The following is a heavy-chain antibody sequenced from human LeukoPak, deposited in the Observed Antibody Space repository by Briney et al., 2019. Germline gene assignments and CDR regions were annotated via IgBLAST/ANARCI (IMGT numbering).Heavy chain of an antibody. CDR3: AGGPGFLIDC. D-gene: IGHD3-3*01. CDR1: GFTFSSYW. V-gene: IGHV3-7*01. J-gene: IGHJ4*02. Sequence: PGGSLRLSCAASGFTFSSYWMSWVRQAPGKGLEWVANIKQDGSEKHYVDSVKGRLTISRDNAKNSLYLQMNSLRVEDTAVYYCAGGPGFLIDCWGQGTLVTVSS. CDR2: IKQDGSEK.